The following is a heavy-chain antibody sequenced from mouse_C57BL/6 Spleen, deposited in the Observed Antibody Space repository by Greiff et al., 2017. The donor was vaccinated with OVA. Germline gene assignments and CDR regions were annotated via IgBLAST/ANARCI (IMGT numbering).Heavy chain of an antibody. CDR3: ARGTAQYAMDY. CDR1: GYSITSGYY. D-gene: IGHD3-2*02. CDR2: ISYDGSN. J-gene: IGHJ4*01. V-gene: IGHV3-6*01. Sequence: VQLQQSGPGLVKPSQSLSLTCSVTGYSITSGYYWNWIRQFPGNKLEWMGYISYDGSNNYNPSLKNRISITRDTSKNQFFLKLNSVTTEDTATYYCARGTAQYAMDYWGQGTSVTVSS.